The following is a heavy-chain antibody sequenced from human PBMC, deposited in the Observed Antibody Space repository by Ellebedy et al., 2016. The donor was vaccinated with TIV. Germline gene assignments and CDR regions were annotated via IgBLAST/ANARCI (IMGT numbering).Heavy chain of an antibody. CDR2: ISWNSGSI. J-gene: IGHJ6*02. CDR3: AMSPRYYYYGMDV. V-gene: IGHV3-9*01. CDR1: GFTFGDYG. Sequence: SLKIPCAAPGFTFGDYGMSWVRQAPGKGLEWVSGISWNSGSIGYADSVKGRFTISRDNAKNSLYLQMNSLRAEDTALYYCAMSPRYYYYGMDVWGQGTTVTVSS.